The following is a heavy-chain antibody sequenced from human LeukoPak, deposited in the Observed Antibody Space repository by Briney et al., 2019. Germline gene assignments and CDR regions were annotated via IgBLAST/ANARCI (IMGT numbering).Heavy chain of an antibody. D-gene: IGHD3-16*02. Sequence: GGSLRLSCAASGFTVSSNYMSWVRQAPGKGLEWVSVIYSGGSTNYADSVKGRFTISRDNSKNTLYLQMNSLRAEDTAVYYCARDPPAYDYVWGSYRSTWGQGTLVTVSS. J-gene: IGHJ5*02. CDR1: GFTVSSNY. V-gene: IGHV3-66*01. CDR2: IYSGGST. CDR3: ARDPPAYDYVWGSYRST.